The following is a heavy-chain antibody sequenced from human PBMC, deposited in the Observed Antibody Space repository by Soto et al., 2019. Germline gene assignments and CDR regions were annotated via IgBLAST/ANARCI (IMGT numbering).Heavy chain of an antibody. D-gene: IGHD2-2*01. CDR1: GYTFTSYA. V-gene: IGHV1-3*01. J-gene: IGHJ3*02. CDR2: INAGNGNT. CDR3: ARDGEYCSSTSCFAFDI. Sequence: APVKVSFKASGYTFTSYAMHWVRQAPGQRLEWMGWINAGNGNTKYSQKFQGRVTITRDTSASTAYMELSSLRSEDTAVYYCARDGEYCSSTSCFAFDIWGQGTMVTVSS.